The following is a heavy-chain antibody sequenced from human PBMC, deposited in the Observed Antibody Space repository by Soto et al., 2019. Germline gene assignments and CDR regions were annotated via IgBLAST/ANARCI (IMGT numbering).Heavy chain of an antibody. CDR1: GFTFSNYD. CDR2: IGSTGDT. V-gene: IGHV3-13*04. J-gene: IGHJ4*02. CDR3: VRGPESPIVGATFFDY. D-gene: IGHD1-26*01. Sequence: GGSLRLSCAASGFTFSNYDMHWVRQATGKGLEWVSAIGSTGDTFYPGSVKGRFTISRENARNSLYLQMNSLRAGDTAVYYCVRGPESPIVGATFFDYWGQGTLVTVSS.